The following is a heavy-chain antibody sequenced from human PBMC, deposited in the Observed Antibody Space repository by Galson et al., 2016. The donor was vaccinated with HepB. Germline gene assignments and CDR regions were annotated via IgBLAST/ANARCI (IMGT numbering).Heavy chain of an antibody. V-gene: IGHV3-11*06. CDR2: ISSDSSFT. J-gene: IGHJ3*02. CDR3: AREGGIYQYDNSGHRWVTFDM. Sequence: SLRLSCAASGFNFSDYYMTWIRQAPGKGLEWISYISSDSSFTHFADSMRGRFTISRDNAKNSLYLQMNSLRAEDTAVYYCAREGGIYQYDNSGHRWVTFDMWGHGTMVTVSS. D-gene: IGHD3-22*01. CDR1: GFNFSDYY.